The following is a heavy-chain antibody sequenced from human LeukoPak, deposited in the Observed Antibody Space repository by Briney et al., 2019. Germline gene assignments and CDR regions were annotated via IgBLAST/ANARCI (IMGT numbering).Heavy chain of an antibody. CDR2: INPSGGST. D-gene: IGHD3-9*01. Sequence: GASVKVSCKASGYTFTSYYMHWVRQAPGQGLEWMGIINPSGGSTSYAQKFQGRVTMTRDTSTSTVYMELSSLRSEDTAVYYCARAPLRYFDWLSMSMGYYYYGMDVWGQGTTVTVSS. J-gene: IGHJ6*02. V-gene: IGHV1-46*01. CDR3: ARAPLRYFDWLSMSMGYYYYGMDV. CDR1: GYTFTSYY.